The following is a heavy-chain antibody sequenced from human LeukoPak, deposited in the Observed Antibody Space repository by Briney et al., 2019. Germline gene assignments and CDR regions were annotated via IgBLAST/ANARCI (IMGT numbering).Heavy chain of an antibody. V-gene: IGHV4-34*01. CDR3: ARGRNIVVVPAAITRTNWFDP. Sequence: SETLSLTCAVYGGSFSGYYWSWLRQPPGKGLEWIGEINHSGSTNYNPSLKSRVTISVDTSKNQFSLKLSSVTAADTAVYYCARGRNIVVVPAAITRTNWFDPWGQGTLVTVSS. D-gene: IGHD2-2*01. CDR1: GGSFSGYY. CDR2: INHSGST. J-gene: IGHJ5*02.